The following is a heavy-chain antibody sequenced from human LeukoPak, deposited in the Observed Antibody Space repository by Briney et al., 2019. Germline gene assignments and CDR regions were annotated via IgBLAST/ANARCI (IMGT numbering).Heavy chain of an antibody. CDR2: ISSSGSTI. D-gene: IGHD6-19*01. J-gene: IGHJ4*02. V-gene: IGHV3-11*01. CDR1: GFTFSDYY. Sequence: GGSLRLSCAASGFTFSDYYMSWLRQAPGKGLEWVSYISSSGSTIYYADSVKGRFTISRDNSKNTLYLQMTSLRAEDTAVYYCAKGTSTYSSGSFDYWGRGTLVTVSS. CDR3: AKGTSTYSSGSFDY.